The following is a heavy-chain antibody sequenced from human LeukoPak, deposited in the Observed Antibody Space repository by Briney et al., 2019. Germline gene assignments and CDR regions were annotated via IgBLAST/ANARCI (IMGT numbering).Heavy chain of an antibody. CDR1: GYSFANYG. J-gene: IGHJ3*02. D-gene: IGHD3-16*02. V-gene: IGHV1-18*01. CDR2: ISAYNGNT. Sequence: ASVKVSCKASGYSFANYGITWVRQAPGQGLEWMGWISAYNGNTNYAQKLQGRVTMTTDTSTSTAYMELRSLRSDDTAVYYCASNMITFGGVIADAFDIWGQGTMVTVSS. CDR3: ASNMITFGGVIADAFDI.